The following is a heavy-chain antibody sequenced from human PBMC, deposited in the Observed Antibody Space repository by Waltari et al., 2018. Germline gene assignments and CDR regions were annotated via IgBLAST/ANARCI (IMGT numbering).Heavy chain of an antibody. V-gene: IGHV3-30*02. CDR3: AKDRGRGSRDGYKTLDY. Sequence: QVQLVESGGGVVQPGGSLRLSCAASGFPFSSYGMPWVRRPPGKGLEWVAVIRYDGSNKYYADSVKGRFTISRDNSKNTLYLQMNSLRAEDTAVYYCAKDRGRGSRDGYKTLDYWGQGTLVTVSS. D-gene: IGHD1-26*01. CDR1: GFPFSSYG. J-gene: IGHJ4*02. CDR2: IRYDGSNK.